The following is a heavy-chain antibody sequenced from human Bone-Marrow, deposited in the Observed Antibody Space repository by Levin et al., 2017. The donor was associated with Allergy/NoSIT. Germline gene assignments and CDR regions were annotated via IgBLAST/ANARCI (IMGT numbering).Heavy chain of an antibody. D-gene: IGHD3-22*01. CDR1: GFTFTSSA. J-gene: IGHJ4*02. V-gene: IGHV1-58*01. Sequence: GGSLRLSCKASGFTFTSSAVQWVRQARGQRLEWIGWIVVGSGNTNYAQKFQERVTITRDMSTSTAYMELSSLRSEDTAVYYCAARPTYYYDSSGYSDFDYWGQGTLVTVSS. CDR3: AARPTYYYDSSGYSDFDY. CDR2: IVVGSGNT.